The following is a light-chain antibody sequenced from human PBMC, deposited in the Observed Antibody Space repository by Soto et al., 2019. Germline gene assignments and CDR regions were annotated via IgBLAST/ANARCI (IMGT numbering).Light chain of an antibody. V-gene: IGKV3-20*01. CDR3: QQYASSPLLT. CDR1: QSVSSSY. J-gene: IGKJ4*01. CDR2: GAS. Sequence: EIVLTQSPGILSLSPGERATLSCRASQSVSSSYLAWYQQKPGQAPRLLIYGASSRATGIPDRFSGSGSGTDFTLSISRLEPEDFAVYYCQQYASSPLLTFGGGTKVDIK.